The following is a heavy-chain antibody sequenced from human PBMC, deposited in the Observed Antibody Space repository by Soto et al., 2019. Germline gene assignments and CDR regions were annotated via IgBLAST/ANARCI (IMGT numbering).Heavy chain of an antibody. J-gene: IGHJ6*03. CDR3: ARMGFWSGYYTTGKSYYYYMDV. V-gene: IGHV4-34*01. Sequence: QVQLQQWGAGLLKPSETLSLTCAVYGGSFSGYYWSWIRQPPGKGLEWIGEINHSGSTDYNPSLHSRVTISVDTSKNQFSLKLSSVTAADTAVYYCARMGFWSGYYTTGKSYYYYMDVWGIGTTVTVSS. CDR2: INHSGST. D-gene: IGHD3-3*01. CDR1: GGSFSGYY.